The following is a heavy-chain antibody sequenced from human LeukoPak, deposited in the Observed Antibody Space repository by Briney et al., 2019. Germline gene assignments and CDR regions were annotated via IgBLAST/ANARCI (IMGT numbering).Heavy chain of an antibody. CDR1: GFTFSTYA. J-gene: IGHJ4*02. CDR3: AKDLRPTTISYFDN. Sequence: QTGGSLRLSCAATGFTFSTYAISWVRQAPGKGLELVSSISRNGGEIYYADSVKGRFTISRDNSKNTVYLQMSALRAEDTALYYCAKDLRPTTISYFDNWGQGTLVTVSS. D-gene: IGHD4/OR15-4a*01. CDR2: ISRNGGEI. V-gene: IGHV3-23*01.